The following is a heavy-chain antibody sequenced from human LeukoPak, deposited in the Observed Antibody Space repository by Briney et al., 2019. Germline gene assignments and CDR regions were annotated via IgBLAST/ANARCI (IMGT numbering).Heavy chain of an antibody. CDR2: IYYSGST. V-gene: IGHV4-31*03. D-gene: IGHD2-2*02. CDR1: GGSISSGGYY. J-gene: IGHJ3*02. CDR3: ARDCSSTSCYNFGAFDI. Sequence: SQTLSLTCTVSGGSISSGGYYWSWIRQHPGKGLEWIGYIYYSGSTYYNPSLKSRVTISVDTSKNQFSLKLSSVTAADTAEYYCARDCSSTSCYNFGAFDIWGQGTMVTVSS.